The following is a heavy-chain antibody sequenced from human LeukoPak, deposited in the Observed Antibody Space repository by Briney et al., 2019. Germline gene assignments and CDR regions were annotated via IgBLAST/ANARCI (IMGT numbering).Heavy chain of an antibody. V-gene: IGHV4-59*08. CDR3: ARHNCTWYCGFGP. D-gene: IGHD6-13*01. CDR2: LYYNGVT. J-gene: IGHJ5*02. CDR1: GGSISSDY. Sequence: PSETLSLTCTVSGGSISSDYWSWIRQPPGKGLEWIGYLYYNGVTNYNPSLESRVTISVDTSKKQFSLKLSSVTAADTAVYYCARHNCTWYCGFGPWGQGTLVTVSS.